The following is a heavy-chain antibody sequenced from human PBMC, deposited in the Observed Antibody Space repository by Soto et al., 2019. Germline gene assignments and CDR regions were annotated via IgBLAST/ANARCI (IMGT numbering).Heavy chain of an antibody. CDR3: ARDHNYFDP. Sequence: ADTLSLTCTVSGRSVSSSSYVWSWIRQPPGKGLEWIGYIYSSRSTNYNPSLKSRVTISLDTSKNQFSLKLNSVTPADTAVYYCARDHNYFDPWGQGTLVTVSS. CDR2: IYSSRST. J-gene: IGHJ5*02. CDR1: GRSVSSSSYV. V-gene: IGHV4-61*01.